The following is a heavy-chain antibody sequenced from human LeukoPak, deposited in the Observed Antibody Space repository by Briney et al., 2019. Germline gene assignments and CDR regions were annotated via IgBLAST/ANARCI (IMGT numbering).Heavy chain of an antibody. CDR2: ISSDSSYI. V-gene: IGHV3-21*01. D-gene: IGHD3-16*01. CDR3: ARPVVLGAYLRGAYYFDS. Sequence: GGSLRLSCAAAGFTFSSHSMNWVRQAPGKGLEWVSSISSDSSYIYYADSVRGRVTISRDNARNSLYLQMNSLRAEDTAVYYCARPVVLGAYLRGAYYFDSWGQGTLVTVSS. J-gene: IGHJ4*02. CDR1: GFTFSSHS.